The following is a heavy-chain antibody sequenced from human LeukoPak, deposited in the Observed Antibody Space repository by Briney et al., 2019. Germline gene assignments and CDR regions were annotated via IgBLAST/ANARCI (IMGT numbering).Heavy chain of an antibody. V-gene: IGHV3-64*01. Sequence: SGGSLTLSCAASGFTFSSYAMHWVRQAPGKGLKYVSAISSNGASTYYANSVKGRFTISRDNSKNTLYLQMGSLRAEDMAVYYCVRAMIGRGYSSSWTPNDAFDIWGQGTMVTVSS. CDR1: GFTFSSYA. J-gene: IGHJ3*02. CDR3: VRAMIGRGYSSSWTPNDAFDI. CDR2: ISSNGAST. D-gene: IGHD6-13*01.